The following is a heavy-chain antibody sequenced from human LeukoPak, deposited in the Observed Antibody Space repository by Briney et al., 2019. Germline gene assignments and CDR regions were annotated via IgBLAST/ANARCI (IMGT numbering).Heavy chain of an antibody. CDR3: ARGPDFGDRLDYFDY. D-gene: IGHD4-17*01. J-gene: IGHJ4*02. Sequence: PEGSLRLSCAASGFTFSRHWMGWVRQAPGKGLEWVANIKQDASQYYVDSVRGRFIISRDNAKNSLSLQMNSLRLEDTAVYYRARGPDFGDRLDYFDYWGQGTLVTVSS. CDR1: GFTFSRHW. V-gene: IGHV3-7*01. CDR2: IKQDASQ.